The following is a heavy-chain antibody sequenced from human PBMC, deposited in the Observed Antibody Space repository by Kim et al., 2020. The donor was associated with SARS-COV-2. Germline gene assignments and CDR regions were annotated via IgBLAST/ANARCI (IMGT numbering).Heavy chain of an antibody. D-gene: IGHD2-15*01. V-gene: IGHV3-48*02. CDR3: ARAVSGGSCGK. Sequence: GGSLRLSCAASGFTFSNYDMHWVRQAPGKGLECVSFITSSITKYYAGSVKGRFTISRDNAKNSLYLQMDSLRDEDTAVYFCARAVSGGSCGKWGQGTLVTVSS. CDR2: ITSSITK. J-gene: IGHJ4*02. CDR1: GFTFSNYD.